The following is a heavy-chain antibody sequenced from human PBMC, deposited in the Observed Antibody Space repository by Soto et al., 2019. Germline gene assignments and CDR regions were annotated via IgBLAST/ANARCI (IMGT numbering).Heavy chain of an antibody. D-gene: IGHD5-18*01. J-gene: IGHJ5*02. CDR2: ISYDGSNK. Sequence: GGSLRLSCAASGFTFSSYGMHWVRQAPGKGLEWVAVISYDGSNKYYADSVKGRFTISRDNSKNTLYLQMNSLRAEDTAVYYCAKDPEYSYGYVYWFDPWGQGT. CDR3: AKDPEYSYGYVYWFDP. CDR1: GFTFSSYG. V-gene: IGHV3-30*18.